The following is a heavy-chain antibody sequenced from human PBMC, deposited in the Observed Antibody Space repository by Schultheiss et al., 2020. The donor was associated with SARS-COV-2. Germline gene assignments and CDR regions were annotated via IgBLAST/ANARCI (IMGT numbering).Heavy chain of an antibody. CDR3: ARERGYRKVFQDDYYYGMDV. J-gene: IGHJ6*02. D-gene: IGHD5-24*01. Sequence: GESLKISCAASGFTFSSYGMHWVRQAPGKGLEWVAVISYDGSNKYYADSVKGRFTISRDNAKNSLYLQMNSLRDEDTAVYYCARERGYRKVFQDDYYYGMDVWGQGTTVTVSS. CDR1: GFTFSSYG. CDR2: ISYDGSNK. V-gene: IGHV3-30*03.